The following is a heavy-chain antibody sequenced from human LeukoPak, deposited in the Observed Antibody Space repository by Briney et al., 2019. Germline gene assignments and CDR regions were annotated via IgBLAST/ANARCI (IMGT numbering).Heavy chain of an antibody. CDR2: ISYDGSNK. J-gene: IGHJ4*02. Sequence: PGRSVRLSCAASGFTFSSYAMHWVRQAPGKGLEWVAVISYDGSNKNYADSVKGRFTISRDNSKNTLYLQMNSLRAEDTAVYYCARDLVGGLWFGDLGCFDYWGQGTLVTVSS. CDR3: ARDLVGGLWFGDLGCFDY. CDR1: GFTFSSYA. D-gene: IGHD3-10*01. V-gene: IGHV3-30-3*01.